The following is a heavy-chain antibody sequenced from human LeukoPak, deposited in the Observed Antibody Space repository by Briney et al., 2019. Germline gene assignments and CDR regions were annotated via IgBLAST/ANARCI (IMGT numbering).Heavy chain of an antibody. CDR2: FYRGDST. CDR1: GFTVSSSY. CDR3: AKGLHGGVGYGVDV. V-gene: IGHV3-53*01. J-gene: IGHJ6*02. D-gene: IGHD3-16*01. Sequence: GGSLRLSCAASGFTVSSSYMYWVRQAPGKGLEWVSFFYRGDSTYYAESVRGRFTISRDNSKNTLYLQMKNLRVEHTAVYYCAKGLHGGVGYGVDVWGQGTTVSVSS.